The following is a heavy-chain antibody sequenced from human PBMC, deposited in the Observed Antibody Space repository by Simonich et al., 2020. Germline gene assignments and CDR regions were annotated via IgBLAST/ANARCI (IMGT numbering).Heavy chain of an antibody. Sequence: EVQLVESGGGLVQPGGSLRLSCAASGFTFSSYWMSWVRQAPGKGLEWVANIKHDGREKDYVESVKGRFNIARENAKNSLYPQINSLRGEDTAVYYCARDGLGTAYYYYMDVWGKGTTVTVSS. CDR1: GFTFSSYW. CDR2: IKHDGREK. CDR3: ARDGLGTAYYYYMDV. V-gene: IGHV3-7*01. D-gene: IGHD7-27*01. J-gene: IGHJ6*03.